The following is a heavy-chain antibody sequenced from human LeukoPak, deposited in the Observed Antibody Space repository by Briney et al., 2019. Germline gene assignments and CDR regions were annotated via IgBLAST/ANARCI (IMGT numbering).Heavy chain of an antibody. J-gene: IGHJ6*03. CDR2: ITHSGGT. Sequence: SETLSLTCSVSGDSISSGNNYWGWIRQPPGKGLDWIGSITHSGGTYYNPSLKSRVTISVDTSKNQFSLRLTSVTAPDTAVYYCVAIVNQFYDYYMDVWGKGTTVTVSS. CDR3: VAIVNQFYDYYMDV. V-gene: IGHV4-39*01. D-gene: IGHD3-22*01. CDR1: GDSISSGNNY.